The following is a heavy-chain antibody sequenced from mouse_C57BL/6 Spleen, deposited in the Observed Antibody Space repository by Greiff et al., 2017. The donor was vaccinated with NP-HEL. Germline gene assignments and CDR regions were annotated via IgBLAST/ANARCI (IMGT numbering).Heavy chain of an antibody. CDR2: IDPETGGT. CDR3: TRSYGSRYYFDY. J-gene: IGHJ2*01. CDR1: GYTFTDYE. Sequence: VKVVESGAELVRPGASVTLSCKASGYTFTDYEMHWVKQTPVHGLEWIGAIDPETGGTAYNQKFKGKAILTADKSSSTAYMELRSLTSEDSAVYYCTRSYGSRYYFDYWGQGTTLTVSS. D-gene: IGHD1-1*01. V-gene: IGHV1-15*01.